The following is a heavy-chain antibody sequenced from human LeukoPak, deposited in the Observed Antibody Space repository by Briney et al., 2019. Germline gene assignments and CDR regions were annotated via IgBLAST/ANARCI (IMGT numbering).Heavy chain of an antibody. Sequence: ASVKVSCKASGYTFTSYAMHWVRQAPGQRLEWMGWINAGNGNTKYSQKFQGRVTITRDTSASTAYMELRSLRSDDTAVYYCARSPGKWEPTDYWGQGTLVTVSS. J-gene: IGHJ4*02. CDR2: INAGNGNT. CDR3: ARSPGKWEPTDY. V-gene: IGHV1-3*01. D-gene: IGHD1-26*01. CDR1: GYTFTSYA.